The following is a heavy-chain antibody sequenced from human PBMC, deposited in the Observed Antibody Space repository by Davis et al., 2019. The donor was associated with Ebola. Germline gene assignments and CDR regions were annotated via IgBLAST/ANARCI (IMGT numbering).Heavy chain of an antibody. CDR3: ARGQSCDRTNCYPRWGEFDY. CDR2: SSGSSHKT. V-gene: IGHV1-18*04. Sequence: ASVKVSCKASGYTFTSYSIIWVRQAPGQGLEWVGWSSGSSHKTHYAQKVQGRVMMTTDTSTSTAYMDLRSLRSDDTAVYFCARGQSCDRTNCYPRWGEFDYWGQGTPVTVSS. J-gene: IGHJ4*02. CDR1: GYTFTSYS. D-gene: IGHD2-2*01.